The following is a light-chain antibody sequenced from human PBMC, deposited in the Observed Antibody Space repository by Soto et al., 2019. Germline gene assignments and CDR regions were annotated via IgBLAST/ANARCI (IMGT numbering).Light chain of an antibody. CDR3: QQYGNSIT. CDR1: QRVRSSY. CDR2: GTY. V-gene: IGKV3-20*01. J-gene: IGKJ4*01. Sequence: EIVLTQSPGIVSLTPGERATLSCRASQRVRSSYLAWYQQKFGQAPRLLIYGTYIRAAGIPDRFSGSGSGTDFTLTSSRLEPEDYALYYCQQYGNSITFGGGTKVEIK.